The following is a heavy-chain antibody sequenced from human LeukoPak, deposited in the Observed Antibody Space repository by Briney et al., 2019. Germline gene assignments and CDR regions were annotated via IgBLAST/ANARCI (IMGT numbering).Heavy chain of an antibody. D-gene: IGHD3-10*01. Sequence: PSETLSLTCTVSGGSISNSAYYWVWIRQPPGKGLEWIGTITNTGSTYSNPSLKSRVTISTDTSKTQISLKLASVTAADTAVFYCARKTPGTSMDVWGQGTPVTVSS. CDR2: ITNTGST. J-gene: IGHJ6*02. V-gene: IGHV4-39*01. CDR3: ARKTPGTSMDV. CDR1: GGSISNSAYY.